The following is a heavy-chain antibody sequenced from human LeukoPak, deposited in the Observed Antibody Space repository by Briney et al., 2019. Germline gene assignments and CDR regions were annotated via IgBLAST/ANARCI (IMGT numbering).Heavy chain of an antibody. CDR2: IYYSGST. Sequence: PSETLSLTCTVSGGPINYYYWSWIRQPPGKGLEWIGYIYYSGSTNYNPSLKSRVTISVDTSKNQFSLKLSSVTAADTAVYYCTRDVAAGFDAFDIWGQGTMVTVSS. D-gene: IGHD6-13*01. J-gene: IGHJ3*02. V-gene: IGHV4-59*01. CDR1: GGPINYYY. CDR3: TRDVAAGFDAFDI.